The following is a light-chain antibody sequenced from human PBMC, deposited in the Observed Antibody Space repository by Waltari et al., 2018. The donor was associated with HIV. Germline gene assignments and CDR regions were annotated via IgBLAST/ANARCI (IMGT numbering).Light chain of an antibody. Sequence: QSVLTQPPSASGTPGQRVTISCSGSSSNIGGNFVFWYQQFPGTAPKLLIYRNNQRPAGVPDRVSGSKSGTSASLAISGLRSEDEADYYCTTWDDSLSGPVFGGGTKLTVL. CDR2: RNN. CDR3: TTWDDSLSGPV. V-gene: IGLV1-47*01. J-gene: IGLJ2*01. CDR1: SSNIGGNF.